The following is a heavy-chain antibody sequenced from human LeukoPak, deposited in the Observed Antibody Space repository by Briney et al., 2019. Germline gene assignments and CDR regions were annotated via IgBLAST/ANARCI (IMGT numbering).Heavy chain of an antibody. Sequence: ASVKVSCKASGGTFSSYAISWVRQAPGQGLEWMGWISAYNGNTNYAQKLQGRVTMTTDTSTSTAYMELRSLRSDDTAVYYCARDTGWYYYYYGMDVWGQGTTVTVSS. CDR3: ARDTGWYYYYYGMDV. CDR1: GGTFSSYA. V-gene: IGHV1-18*01. CDR2: ISAYNGNT. J-gene: IGHJ6*02. D-gene: IGHD6-19*01.